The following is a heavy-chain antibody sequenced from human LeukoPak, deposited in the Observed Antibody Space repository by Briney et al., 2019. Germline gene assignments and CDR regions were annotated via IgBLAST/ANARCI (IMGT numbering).Heavy chain of an antibody. CDR2: INTNSGGP. V-gene: IGHV1-2*02. Sequence: ASVKVSCKASGYTFTGYYMHWVRQAPGQGLEWMGWINTNSGGPNYAQKFQGGVTITRDTSISTAYMELRRLRSGDTAVCYWGRPSYSGSSTPGDAFDIWGRGTMVTVSS. D-gene: IGHD1-26*01. CDR1: GYTFTGYY. CDR3: GRPSYSGSSTPGDAFDI. J-gene: IGHJ3*02.